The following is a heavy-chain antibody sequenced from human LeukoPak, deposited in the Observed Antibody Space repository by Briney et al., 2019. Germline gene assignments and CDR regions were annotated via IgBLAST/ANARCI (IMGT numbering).Heavy chain of an antibody. J-gene: IGHJ4*02. Sequence: ISGSGGSTYYADSVKGRFTISRDNSKNTLYLQMNSLRAEDTAVYYCAKDRPGAARPAYFDYWGQGTLVTVSS. V-gene: IGHV3-23*01. D-gene: IGHD6-6*01. CDR3: AKDRPGAARPAYFDY. CDR2: ISGSGGST.